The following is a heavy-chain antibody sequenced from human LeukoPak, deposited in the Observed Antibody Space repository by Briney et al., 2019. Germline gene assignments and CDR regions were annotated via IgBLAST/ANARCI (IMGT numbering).Heavy chain of an antibody. CDR2: ITDSGGIT. Sequence: GGSLRLSCAASGFTFSSYAMHWVRQAPGRGLEWVSGITDSGGITNYADSVKGRFTMSRDNAKNTLYLQMNSLRVEDTAVYYCVKGVGSSWRAPLDPRGQGTLVTVSS. CDR3: VKGVGSSWRAPLDP. D-gene: IGHD2-15*01. CDR1: GFTFSSYA. J-gene: IGHJ5*02. V-gene: IGHV3-23*01.